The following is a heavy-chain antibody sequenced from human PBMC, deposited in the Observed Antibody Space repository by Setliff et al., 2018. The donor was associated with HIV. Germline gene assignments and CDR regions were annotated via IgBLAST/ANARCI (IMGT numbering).Heavy chain of an antibody. D-gene: IGHD4-17*01. CDR3: ATFDYGHSLGKIDY. V-gene: IGHV1-69*05. CDR1: GGTFSSYF. CDR2: IIPIFGTA. J-gene: IGHJ4*02. Sequence: SVKVSCKASGGTFSSYFISWVRQAPGPGLEWMGGIIPIFGTANYAQKFQGRVTITTDESTSTVYMELSRLKSDDTAVYFCATFDYGHSLGKIDYWGQGTLVTVSS.